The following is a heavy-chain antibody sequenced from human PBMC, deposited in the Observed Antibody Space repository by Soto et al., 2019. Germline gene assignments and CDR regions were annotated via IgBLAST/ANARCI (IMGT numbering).Heavy chain of an antibody. Sequence: SETLSLTCTVSGGSISSYYWSWIRQPPGKGLEWIGYIYYSGSTNYNPSLKSRVTISVDTSKNQFSLKLSSVTAADTAVYYCARDYYDSSGYSQRVFDIWGPGTMVTVSS. CDR3: ARDYYDSSGYSQRVFDI. V-gene: IGHV4-59*01. J-gene: IGHJ3*02. CDR1: GGSISSYY. D-gene: IGHD3-22*01. CDR2: IYYSGST.